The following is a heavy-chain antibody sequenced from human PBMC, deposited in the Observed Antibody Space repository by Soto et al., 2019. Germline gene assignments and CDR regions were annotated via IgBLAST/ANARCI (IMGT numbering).Heavy chain of an antibody. V-gene: IGHV3-30-3*01. Sequence: GGSLRLSCAASGFTFSSYARHWVRQAPGKGLEWVAVISYDGSNKYYADSVKGRFTISRDNSKNTLYLQMNSLRAEDTAVYYCARETYSSGWTPTFDYWGQGTLVTVSS. D-gene: IGHD6-19*01. J-gene: IGHJ4*02. CDR3: ARETYSSGWTPTFDY. CDR1: GFTFSSYA. CDR2: ISYDGSNK.